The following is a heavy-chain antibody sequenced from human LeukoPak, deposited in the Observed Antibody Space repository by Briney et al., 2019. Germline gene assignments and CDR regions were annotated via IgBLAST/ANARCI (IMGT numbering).Heavy chain of an antibody. D-gene: IGHD6-13*01. J-gene: IGHJ4*02. V-gene: IGHV3-23*01. CDR2: ISGSGGST. CDR3: AKGQPTRYSSSWYFDY. Sequence: PGGSLRLSCAASGFTFSSYAMSWVRQAPGKGLEWVSAISGSGGSTYYADSVKGRFTISRDNSKNTLYLQMNSLRAEDTALYYCAKGQPTRYSSSWYFDYWGQGTLVTVSS. CDR1: GFTFSSYA.